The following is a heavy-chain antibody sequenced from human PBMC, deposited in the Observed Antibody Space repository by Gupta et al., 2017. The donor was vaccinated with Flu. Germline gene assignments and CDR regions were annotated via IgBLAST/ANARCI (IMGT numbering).Heavy chain of an antibody. V-gene: IGHV4-59*01. D-gene: IGHD6-19*01. CDR3: AREVAVGFDY. CDR2: IYYSGST. Sequence: QVQLQESGPGLVKPSETLSLTCTVSGGSISSYYWSWIRQPPGKGLEWIGYIYYSGSTNYNPSLKSRVTISVDTSKNQFSLKLSSVTAADTAVYYCAREVAVGFDYWGQGTLVTVSS. CDR1: GGSISSYY. J-gene: IGHJ4*02.